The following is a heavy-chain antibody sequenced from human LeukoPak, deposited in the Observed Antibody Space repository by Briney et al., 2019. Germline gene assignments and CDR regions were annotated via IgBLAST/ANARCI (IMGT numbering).Heavy chain of an antibody. J-gene: IGHJ3*02. Sequence: SVTLSLTCTVSGGSVCTGTYYWRWIRQPPGGGLERIGYIYYSGSTNYNPSLKSRVTISVDTSKNQCSLKLSSVTAGDTDVYYCARVEWFGELSPFDIWGQGTMVTVSS. CDR2: IYYSGST. CDR3: ARVEWFGELSPFDI. D-gene: IGHD3-10*01. V-gene: IGHV4-61*01. CDR1: GGSVCTGTYY.